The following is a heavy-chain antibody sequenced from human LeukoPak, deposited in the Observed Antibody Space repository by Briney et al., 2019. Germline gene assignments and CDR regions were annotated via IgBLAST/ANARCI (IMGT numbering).Heavy chain of an antibody. CDR3: ARRFYDNLTGHTWYDY. CDR1: GYTFTSFD. Sequence: ASVKVSCKASGYTFTSFDINWMRQAPGQGLEWVGWMNPNSGNTGFAQTFQGKLTMTRNTSIKTAYMELSSLRSEDTAVYYCARRFYDNLTGHTWYDYWGQGTLVTVSS. CDR2: MNPNSGNT. D-gene: IGHD3-9*01. J-gene: IGHJ4*02. V-gene: IGHV1-8*01.